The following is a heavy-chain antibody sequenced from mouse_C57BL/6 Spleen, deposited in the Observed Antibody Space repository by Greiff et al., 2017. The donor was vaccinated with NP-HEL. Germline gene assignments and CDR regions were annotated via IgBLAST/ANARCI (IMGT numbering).Heavy chain of an antibody. J-gene: IGHJ3*01. CDR3: AREGGYYGPFAY. V-gene: IGHV1-53*01. CDR2: INPSNGGT. Sequence: QVQLKQPGTELVKPGASVKLSCKASGYTFTSYWMHWVKQRPGQGLEWIGNINPSNGGTNYNEKFKSKATLTVDKSSSTAYMQLSSLTSEDSAVYYCAREGGYYGPFAYWGQGTLVTVSA. CDR1: GYTFTSYW. D-gene: IGHD1-1*02.